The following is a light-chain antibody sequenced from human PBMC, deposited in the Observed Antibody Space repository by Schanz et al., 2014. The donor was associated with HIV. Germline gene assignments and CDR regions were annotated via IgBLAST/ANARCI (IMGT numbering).Light chain of an antibody. CDR3: SSYTTSSTLV. V-gene: IGLV1-44*01. Sequence: QSVLTQPPSVSGTPGQRVTISCSGSTSNIGRYTVNWYQHLPGTAPKFLIYSNSQRPSGVPDRFSGSKSGYTASLTISGLRAEDEADYYCSSYTTSSTLVFGGGTKLTVL. CDR2: SNS. CDR1: TSNIGRYT. J-gene: IGLJ2*01.